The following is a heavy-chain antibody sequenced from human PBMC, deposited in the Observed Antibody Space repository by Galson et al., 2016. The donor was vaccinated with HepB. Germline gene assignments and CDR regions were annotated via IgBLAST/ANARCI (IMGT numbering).Heavy chain of an antibody. CDR1: GYTFTRYD. CDR3: ARSQSADGSGDY. J-gene: IGHJ4*02. V-gene: IGHV1-8*01. D-gene: IGHD3-10*01. Sequence: SVKVSCKASGYTFTRYDITWVRQATGQGPEWMGWMNPKSGYTGYAQQFQGRVTMTRNTSISTAYMELSSLRSEDTAVYYCARSQSADGSGDYWGQGTLVTVSS. CDR2: MNPKSGYT.